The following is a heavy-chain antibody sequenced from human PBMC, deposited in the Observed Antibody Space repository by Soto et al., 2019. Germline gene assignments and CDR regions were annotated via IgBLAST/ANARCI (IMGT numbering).Heavy chain of an antibody. CDR3: ARRAETNGWNGFGADKYYFDF. D-gene: IGHD1-1*01. J-gene: IGHJ4*02. V-gene: IGHV1-8*01. CDR2: MNPNTGNS. Sequence: ASVKVSCKASGYTFTSYDIYWVRQATGQGLEWMGWMNPNTGNSGYAQKFQGRVTMTSDTSISTAHMELSSLRSEDAAVYYCARRAETNGWNGFGADKYYFDFWGQGTLVTVSS. CDR1: GYTFTSYD.